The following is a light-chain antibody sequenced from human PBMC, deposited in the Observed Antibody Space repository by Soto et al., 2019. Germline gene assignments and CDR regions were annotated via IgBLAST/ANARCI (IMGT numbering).Light chain of an antibody. CDR1: RAINIY. V-gene: IGKV1-39*01. J-gene: IGKJ5*01. CDR2: TIS. CDR3: QQGNETPFT. Sequence: DVQMTQSPSSLSASVGDRVSITCRTSRAINIYLHWFQQKPGEAPNLLIYTISTLQSGVPSRFSGSGSGTHFTLTITNLQPEDSATYYWQQGNETPFTFGQGTRLEI.